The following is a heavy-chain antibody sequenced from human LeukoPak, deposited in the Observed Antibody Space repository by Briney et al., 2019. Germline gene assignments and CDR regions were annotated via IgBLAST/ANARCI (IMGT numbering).Heavy chain of an antibody. Sequence: SETLSLTCTVSAGSINSFYWSWLRQPPGKGLEWIGYVFHTGHTNYNPSLKSRVTMSIDPSKDQFSLEVTSVTAADTAVYYCAGSMFGYPWFDPWGQGTLVTVSS. J-gene: IGHJ5*02. CDR1: AGSINSFY. CDR3: AGSMFGYPWFDP. V-gene: IGHV4-59*01. D-gene: IGHD3-3*01. CDR2: VFHTGHT.